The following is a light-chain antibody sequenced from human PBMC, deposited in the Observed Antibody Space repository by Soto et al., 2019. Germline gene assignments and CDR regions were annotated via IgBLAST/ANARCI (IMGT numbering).Light chain of an antibody. J-gene: IGKJ5*01. CDR3: LQHNSYPIT. CDR2: AAT. V-gene: IGKV1-17*01. Sequence: DIQMTQSPSSLSASVGDRVIITCRASQDIRNDLGWYQQKAGKAPKRLIYAATSLQSRVPSRFSGSGSGTEFTLTISSLQPEDFATYYCLQHNSYPITFGQGTRLEI. CDR1: QDIRND.